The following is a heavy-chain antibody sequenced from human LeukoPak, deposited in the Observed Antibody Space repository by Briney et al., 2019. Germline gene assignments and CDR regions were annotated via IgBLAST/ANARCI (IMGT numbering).Heavy chain of an antibody. CDR2: LYYSGST. J-gene: IGHJ3*02. D-gene: IGHD2-2*03. CDR3: ARHTSDGYGPAPYGFDI. V-gene: IGHV4-59*08. Sequence: SETLSLTCTVSGAAISSHYWSWIRQPPGKGLEWIGYLYYSGSTNYNPSLKSRVTISVDTSKNQFSLKLSSVTAADTAVYYCARHTSDGYGPAPYGFDIWGQGTMVTVSS. CDR1: GAAISSHY.